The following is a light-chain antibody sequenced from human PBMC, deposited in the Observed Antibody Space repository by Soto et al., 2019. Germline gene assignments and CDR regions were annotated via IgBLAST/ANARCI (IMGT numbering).Light chain of an antibody. CDR2: WAT. CDR1: QSVLYRSNNKNY. CDR3: HQYFRSPLT. J-gene: IGKJ4*01. V-gene: IGKV4-1*01. Sequence: DIVMTQSPDSLAVSLRERATINCKSRQSVLYRSNNKNYLAWYQQKPGQPPKLLIYWATTRESGVPAPFSGCGSGTDFTLTVSGLKPEDVAIYYCHQYFRSPLTFGQGTTVEIK.